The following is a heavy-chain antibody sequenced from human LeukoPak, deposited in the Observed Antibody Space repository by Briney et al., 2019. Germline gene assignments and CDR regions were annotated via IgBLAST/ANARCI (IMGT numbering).Heavy chain of an antibody. D-gene: IGHD3-10*01. CDR1: GYTLTELS. Sequence: ASVKVSCKVSGYTLTELSMHWVRQAPGKGLEWMGGFDPEDGEIIYSQKFQGRVTMTEDTSTDTAYMELSSLRSEDTAIYYCARGRGTTMVRGVITNYFDLWGRGSLVTVSS. J-gene: IGHJ2*01. CDR2: FDPEDGEI. V-gene: IGHV1-24*01. CDR3: ARGRGTTMVRGVITNYFDL.